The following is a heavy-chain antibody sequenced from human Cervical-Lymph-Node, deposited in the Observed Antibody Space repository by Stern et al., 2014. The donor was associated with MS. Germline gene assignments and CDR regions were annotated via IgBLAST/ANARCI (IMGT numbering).Heavy chain of an antibody. V-gene: IGHV1-58*01. Sequence: QLVESGPEVKKPGTSVKVSCKASGFTFTSSAVQWVRQARGQRLEWIGWIVVGSGTTNYAQKFQERVTITRDMSTSTAYMELSSLRSEDTAVYYCAAAATADAFDIWGQGTMVTVSS. CDR3: AAAATADAFDI. CDR1: GFTFTSSA. CDR2: IVVGSGTT. J-gene: IGHJ3*02.